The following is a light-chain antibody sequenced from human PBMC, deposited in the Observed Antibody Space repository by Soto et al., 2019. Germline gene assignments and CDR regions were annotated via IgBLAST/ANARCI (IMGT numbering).Light chain of an antibody. V-gene: IGKV3-20*01. CDR1: QSVSSSY. Sequence: EIVLTQSPGTLSLSPGERVTLSCRASQSVSSSYLAWYQQKPGQTPRLLIYGASSRATGIPHRFSGGGSGTDFTLTISRLEPEDFAVYYCQQYGISPYTFGQGTKLEIK. CDR3: QQYGISPYT. CDR2: GAS. J-gene: IGKJ2*01.